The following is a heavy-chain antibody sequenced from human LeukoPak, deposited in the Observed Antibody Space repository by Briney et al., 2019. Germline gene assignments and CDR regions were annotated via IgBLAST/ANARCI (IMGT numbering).Heavy chain of an antibody. CDR2: ISYDGRNT. V-gene: IGHV3-30*04. Sequence: GGSLRLSCAASGFTFSSYAMHWVRQAPGKGLEWVAVISYDGRNTFNADSVKGRFTISRDNSENTLYLQMNSLRAEDTAVYYCARVRGGWINKGHDAFDIWGQGTMVTVSS. CDR1: GFTFSSYA. J-gene: IGHJ3*02. D-gene: IGHD3-10*01. CDR3: ARVRGGWINKGHDAFDI.